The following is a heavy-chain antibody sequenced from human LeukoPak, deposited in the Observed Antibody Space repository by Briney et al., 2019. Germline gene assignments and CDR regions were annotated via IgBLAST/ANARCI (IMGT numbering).Heavy chain of an antibody. D-gene: IGHD6-13*01. J-gene: IGHJ6*03. CDR2: MNPNSGNT. V-gene: IGHV1-8*01. CDR1: GYTFTSYD. Sequence: VASVKVSCKASGYTFTSYDVNWVRQAPGQGLEWMGWMNPNSGNTGYAQKFQGRVTMTRNTSISTAYMELSSLRSEDTAVYYCARGGYSSSWYYYYYYYMDVWGKGTTVTVSS. CDR3: ARGGYSSSWYYYYYYYMDV.